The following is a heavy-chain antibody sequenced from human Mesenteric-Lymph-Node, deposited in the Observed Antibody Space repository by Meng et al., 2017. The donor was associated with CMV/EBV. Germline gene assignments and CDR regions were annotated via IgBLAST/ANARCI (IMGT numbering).Heavy chain of an antibody. CDR2: IYYRRNT. CDR3: ARMTTVNNFDY. Sequence: GSLRLSCSVSGGSISSSSHFWGWLRQPQGKGPVWIGSIYYRRNTYYNPYLNSRVTISVDTSKNKFSLKLSSVTAADTAVYYCARMTTVNNFDYWGQGTLVTVSS. J-gene: IGHJ4*02. CDR1: GGSISSSSHF. V-gene: IGHV4-39*07. D-gene: IGHD4-11*01.